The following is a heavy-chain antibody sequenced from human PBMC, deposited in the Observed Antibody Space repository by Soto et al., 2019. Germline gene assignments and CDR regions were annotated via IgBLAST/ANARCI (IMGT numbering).Heavy chain of an antibody. D-gene: IGHD3-3*01. CDR3: AATYYDFWSGYSTSYYYYGIDV. CDR2: IIPIFGTA. J-gene: IGHJ6*01. CDR1: GGTFSSYA. V-gene: IGHV1-69*06. Sequence: QVQLVQSGAEVKKPGSSVKVSCKASGGTFSSYAISWVRQAPGQGLEWMGGIIPIFGTAHYAQKFQGRVTITADKDTSTAYMELSSLRSEDTAVYYCAATYYDFWSGYSTSYYYYGIDVLGQGNTGTVSS.